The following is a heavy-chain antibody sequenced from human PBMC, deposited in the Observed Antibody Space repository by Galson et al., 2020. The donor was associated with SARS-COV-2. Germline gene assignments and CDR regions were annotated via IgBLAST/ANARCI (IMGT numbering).Heavy chain of an antibody. CDR2: TYYRAQWST. CDR1: GDSVSSNRAA. V-gene: IGHV6-1*01. D-gene: IGHD3-10*01. Sequence: SQTLSLTCAISGDSVSSNRAAWNWIRQSPSRGLEWLGRTYYRAQWSTDYAGSVKSRITINPDTSKNQFSLQLNSVTPEDTTIYYCAGRVAGAGSLHIWGQGTMVIVSS. J-gene: IGHJ3*02. CDR3: AGRVAGAGSLHI.